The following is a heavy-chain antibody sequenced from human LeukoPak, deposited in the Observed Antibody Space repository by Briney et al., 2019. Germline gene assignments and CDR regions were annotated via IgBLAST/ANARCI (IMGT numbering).Heavy chain of an antibody. CDR1: RYTFTGYY. CDR2: ISAYNGNT. J-gene: IGHJ3*02. V-gene: IGHV1-18*04. D-gene: IGHD4-17*01. Sequence: GASVKVSCKASRYTFTGYYMHWVRQAPGQGLEWMGWISAYNGNTNYAQKLQGRVTMTTDTSTSTAYMELRSLRSDDTAVYYCARDYGDYRDIDAFDIWGQGTMVTVSS. CDR3: ARDYGDYRDIDAFDI.